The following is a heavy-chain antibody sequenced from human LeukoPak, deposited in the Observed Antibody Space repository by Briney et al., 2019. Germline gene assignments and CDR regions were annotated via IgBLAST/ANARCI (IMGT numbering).Heavy chain of an antibody. J-gene: IGHJ3*02. Sequence: GGSLRLSCATSGFIFSNYAVNWVRQAPGKGLEWVSIISGSGDTTYYADSVKGRFTISRDNSKNTLYLQMNSLRAEDTAVYYCAKDQTRWFGELLSYDAFDIWGQGTMVTVSS. CDR1: GFIFSNYA. V-gene: IGHV3-23*01. CDR2: ISGSGDTT. CDR3: AKDQTRWFGELLSYDAFDI. D-gene: IGHD3-10*01.